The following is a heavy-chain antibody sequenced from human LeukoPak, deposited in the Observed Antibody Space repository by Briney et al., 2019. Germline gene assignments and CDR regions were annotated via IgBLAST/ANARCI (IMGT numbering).Heavy chain of an antibody. CDR2: IYYSGST. CDR3: AHSPRGQWLVGGDWFDP. Sequence: PSETLSLTCTVSGGSISSSSYYWGWIRQPPGKGLEWIGSIYYSGSTYYNPSLKSRVTISVDTSKNQFSLKLSSETAADTAVYYCAHSPRGQWLVGGDWFDPWGQGTLVTVSS. CDR1: GGSISSSSYY. J-gene: IGHJ5*02. V-gene: IGHV4-39*01. D-gene: IGHD6-19*01.